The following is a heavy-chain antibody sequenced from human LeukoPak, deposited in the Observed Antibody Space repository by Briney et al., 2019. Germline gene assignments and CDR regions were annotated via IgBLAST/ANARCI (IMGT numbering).Heavy chain of an antibody. CDR2: ISGSGNGGSI. Sequence: GSLRLSCSASGFVFSIYTMYWVRQAPGKGPECVSTISGSGNGGSIYYADSVKGRFTISRDDSKSIVYLQMNGLRSEDTAVYYCVKDFGRVRGTPDSWGQGTLVTVSS. CDR1: GFVFSIYT. J-gene: IGHJ4*02. V-gene: IGHV3-64D*06. D-gene: IGHD2/OR15-2a*01. CDR3: VKDFGRVRGTPDS.